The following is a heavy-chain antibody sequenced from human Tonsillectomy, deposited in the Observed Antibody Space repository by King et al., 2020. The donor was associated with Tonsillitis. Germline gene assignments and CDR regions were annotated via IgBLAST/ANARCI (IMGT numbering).Heavy chain of an antibody. D-gene: IGHD3-3*01. CDR3: ARASITIFGVVSSDAFDI. J-gene: IGHJ3*02. Sequence: QLQESGPGLVKPLETLSLTCTVSGGSISSSSYYWGWIRQPPGKGLEWIGSIYYSGSTYYNPSLKSRVTISVDTSKNQFSLKLSSVTAADTAVYYCARASITIFGVVSSDAFDIWGQGTMVTVSS. CDR2: IYYSGST. V-gene: IGHV4-39*01. CDR1: GGSISSSSYY.